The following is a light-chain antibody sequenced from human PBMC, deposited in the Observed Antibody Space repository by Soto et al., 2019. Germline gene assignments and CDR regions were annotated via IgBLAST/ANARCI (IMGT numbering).Light chain of an antibody. CDR3: QQTYTPPYT. CDR1: QNIIKY. Sequence: DIQMTQSPSSLSASVGDSVTITCRTSQNIIKYLNWYQQKPGKAPKFLIYGASTWQTGVPSRFSGGGSGTDFTLTISSLQTDEFATYYCQQTYTPPYTFGQGTTLDIK. V-gene: IGKV1-39*01. J-gene: IGKJ2*01. CDR2: GAS.